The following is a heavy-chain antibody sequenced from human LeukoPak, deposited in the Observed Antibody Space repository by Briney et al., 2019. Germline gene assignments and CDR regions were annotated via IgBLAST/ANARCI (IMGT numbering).Heavy chain of an antibody. CDR3: AKDVKMFRGPMIMRHFDY. Sequence: GGSLRLSCAASGFTFGTYWMNWVRQAPGKGLEWVANIKQDGREKFYVDSVKGRFTISRDNIRDSLYLQMNSLRAEDTAVYFCAKDVKMFRGPMIMRHFDYWGQGSLVTVSS. J-gene: IGHJ4*02. D-gene: IGHD3-10*01. CDR1: GFTFGTYW. CDR2: IKQDGREK. V-gene: IGHV3-7*01.